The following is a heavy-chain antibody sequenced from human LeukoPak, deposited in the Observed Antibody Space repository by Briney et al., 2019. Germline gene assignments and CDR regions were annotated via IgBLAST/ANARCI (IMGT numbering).Heavy chain of an antibody. Sequence: GWSLRLSCAASGFNFIDYTMNWVRQAPGKGLEWVSGISASGGATYSAESVRGRFTISRDNSKNTLYLQMNSLRVDDTAVYYCATISGNFDYLDYWGQGTLVTVSS. V-gene: IGHV3-23*01. D-gene: IGHD1-26*01. CDR1: GFNFIDYT. CDR2: ISASGGAT. CDR3: ATISGNFDYLDY. J-gene: IGHJ4*02.